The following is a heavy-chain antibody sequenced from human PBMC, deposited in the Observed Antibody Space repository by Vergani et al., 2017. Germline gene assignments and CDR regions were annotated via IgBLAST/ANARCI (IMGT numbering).Heavy chain of an antibody. Sequence: QVQLVESGGGVVQPGRSLRLSCAASGFTFSSYAMHWVRQAPGKGLEWVAVISYDGSNKYYADSVKGRFTISRDNSKNTLYLQMNSLRAEDTAVYYCARDPFTRGGGGFDYWGQGTLVTVSS. V-gene: IGHV3-30-3*01. D-gene: IGHD3-16*01. CDR1: GFTFSSYA. J-gene: IGHJ4*02. CDR2: ISYDGSNK. CDR3: ARDPFTRGGGGFDY.